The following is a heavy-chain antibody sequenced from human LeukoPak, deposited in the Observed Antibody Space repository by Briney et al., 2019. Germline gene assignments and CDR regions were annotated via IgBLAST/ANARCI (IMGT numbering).Heavy chain of an antibody. Sequence: SETLSLTCAVYGGSFSGYYWSWIRQPPGKGLEWIGEINHSGSTNYNPSLESRVTISVDTSKNQFFLKMDSVTAADTAVYYCARESLIRLFDPWGQGTLVTVSS. CDR1: GGSFSGYY. CDR2: INHSGST. J-gene: IGHJ5*02. CDR3: ARESLIRLFDP. V-gene: IGHV4-34*09.